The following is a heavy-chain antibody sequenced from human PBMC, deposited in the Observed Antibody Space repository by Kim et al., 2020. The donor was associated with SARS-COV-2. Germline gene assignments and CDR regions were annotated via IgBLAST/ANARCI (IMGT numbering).Heavy chain of an antibody. Sequence: GGSLRLSCAASGFSVSSHYMTWVRQAPGKGLEWVSVIYSGGPTYYADSVKGRFTISRDTSKNTLYLQMNSLRAGDTAMYYCARDTDTQSRFFDLWGRGTLFTVSS. CDR2: IYSGGPT. CDR1: GFSVSSHY. CDR3: ARDTDTQSRFFDL. V-gene: IGHV3-53*01. D-gene: IGHD4-17*01. J-gene: IGHJ2*01.